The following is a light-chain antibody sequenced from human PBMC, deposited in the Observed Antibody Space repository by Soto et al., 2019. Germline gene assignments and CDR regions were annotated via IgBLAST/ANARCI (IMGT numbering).Light chain of an antibody. Sequence: QLVLTQPASVSGSPGQSIAISCTGTSSDVGAYDFVSWYQQHPGKAPKVMIYDVNHRPSGVSDRFSGSKSGNTASLTISGLQAEDEADYFCSSYTTSRSVLFGGGTKLTVL. CDR3: SSYTTSRSVL. V-gene: IGLV2-14*01. CDR1: SSDVGAYDF. J-gene: IGLJ2*01. CDR2: DVN.